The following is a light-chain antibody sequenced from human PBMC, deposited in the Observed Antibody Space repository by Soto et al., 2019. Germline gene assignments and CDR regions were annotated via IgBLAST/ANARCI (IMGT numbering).Light chain of an antibody. CDR1: QSVSSR. J-gene: IGKJ5*01. CDR2: GAS. V-gene: IGKV3-20*01. Sequence: IVLTQSPGTLSLSPGESATLSCRASQSVSSRLAWYQQKPGQAPRLLISGASTRATGIPDRFSGSGSGTDFTLTITRLEPEDFALYYCQHYGKPPIPFGQGTRLE. CDR3: QHYGKPPIP.